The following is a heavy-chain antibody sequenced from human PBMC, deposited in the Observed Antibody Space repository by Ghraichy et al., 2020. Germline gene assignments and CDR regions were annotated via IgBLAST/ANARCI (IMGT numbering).Heavy chain of an antibody. Sequence: ESLNISCTVSGGSFSSYYWSWIRQPAGKGLEWIGRIYPSGTPNYNPSLRSRLTMSVDTSKNQFSLNMRSVTAADTAVYYCARGAASASHYFDYWGQGTLVSVSS. J-gene: IGHJ4*02. D-gene: IGHD1-26*01. CDR2: IYPSGTP. CDR3: ARGAASASHYFDY. V-gene: IGHV4-4*07. CDR1: GGSFSSYY.